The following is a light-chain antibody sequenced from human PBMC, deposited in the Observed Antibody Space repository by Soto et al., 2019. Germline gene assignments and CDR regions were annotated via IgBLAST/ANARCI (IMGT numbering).Light chain of an antibody. CDR3: QQYNNWPGT. J-gene: IGKJ1*01. CDR1: QSVSSN. V-gene: IGKV3-15*01. CDR2: GAS. Sequence: EIVMTQSPDTLSVSPGERATLSCRASQSVSSNLAWYQQKPGQAPRLLIYGASTRATGIPARFSGSGSGTEFTLTISSLQSEDFAVYYCQQYNNWPGTFGQGTKVDI.